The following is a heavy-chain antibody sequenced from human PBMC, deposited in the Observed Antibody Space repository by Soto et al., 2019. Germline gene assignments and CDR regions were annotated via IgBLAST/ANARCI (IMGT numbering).Heavy chain of an antibody. V-gene: IGHV3-30*18. CDR2: ISYDGSYQ. CDR1: GFTFSSDG. D-gene: IGHD1-7*01. Sequence: GGSLRLSCAASGFTFSSDGMHWVRQAPGKGQEWVAVISYDGSYQYYVDSVKGRFTISRDNSKNTLYLQMNSLRAEDTAVYYCAKDEISKTIRGDAFNFWGQGTMVTVSS. CDR3: AKDEISKTIRGDAFNF. J-gene: IGHJ3*01.